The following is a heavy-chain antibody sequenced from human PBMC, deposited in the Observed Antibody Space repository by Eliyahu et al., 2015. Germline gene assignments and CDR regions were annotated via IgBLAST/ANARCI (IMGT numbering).Heavy chain of an antibody. CDR1: GFTFXGYE. CDR3: AREHIAVVTAIGLIDY. Sequence: EVQLVESGGGLVQPGGSLXLSCAASGFTFXGYEMNWVRQAPGKGLEGVSYISSSGNTIYYADSVKGRFTISRDNAKNSLYLELNSLRAEDTTLYYCAREHIAVVTAIGLIDYWGQGTLVTVSS. CDR2: ISSSGNTI. D-gene: IGHD2-21*02. V-gene: IGHV3-48*03. J-gene: IGHJ4*02.